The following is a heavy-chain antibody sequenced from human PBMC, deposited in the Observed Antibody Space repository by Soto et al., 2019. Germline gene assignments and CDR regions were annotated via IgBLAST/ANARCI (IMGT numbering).Heavy chain of an antibody. J-gene: IGHJ6*02. Sequence: GGSLRLSCAASGFTFSSYGMHWVRQAPGKGLEWVAVIWYDGSNKYYADSVKGRFTISRDNSKNTLYLQMNSLRAEDTAVYYCAREVEMATTNSGIYYYYGMDVWGQGTTVTVSS. D-gene: IGHD2-21*01. CDR3: AREVEMATTNSGIYYYYGMDV. V-gene: IGHV3-33*01. CDR2: IWYDGSNK. CDR1: GFTFSSYG.